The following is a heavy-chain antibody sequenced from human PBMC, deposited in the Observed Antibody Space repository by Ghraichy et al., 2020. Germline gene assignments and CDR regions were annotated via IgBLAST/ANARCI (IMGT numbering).Heavy chain of an antibody. V-gene: IGHV3-64*01. J-gene: IGHJ6*02. CDR1: GFTFSSYA. Sequence: GGSLRLSCAASGFTFSSYAMHWVRQAPGKGLEYVSAISSNGGSTYYANSVKGRFTISRDNSKNTLYLQMGSLRAEDMAVYYCARGGYCSSTSCYPSLGTGYGMDVWGQGTTVTVSS. D-gene: IGHD2-2*01. CDR3: ARGGYCSSTSCYPSLGTGYGMDV. CDR2: ISSNGGST.